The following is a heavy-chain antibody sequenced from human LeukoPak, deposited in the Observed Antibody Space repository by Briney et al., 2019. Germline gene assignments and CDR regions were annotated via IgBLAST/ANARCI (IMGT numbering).Heavy chain of an antibody. J-gene: IGHJ3*02. V-gene: IGHV5-51*01. D-gene: IGHD1-1*01. CDR2: IYPGDSDT. Sequence: GESLKISCKGSGYSFTSYWIGWVRQMPGKGLEWMGIIYPGDSDTRYSPSFQGQVTISADKSISTAYLQWSSLKASDTAMYYCARQANWNPTDLDASDIWGQGTMVTVSS. CDR1: GYSFTSYW. CDR3: ARQANWNPTDLDASDI.